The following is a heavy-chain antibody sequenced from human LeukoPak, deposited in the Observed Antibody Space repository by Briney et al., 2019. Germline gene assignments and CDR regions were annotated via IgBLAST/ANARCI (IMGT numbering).Heavy chain of an antibody. CDR1: GFTFSNAW. Sequence: GGSLRLSCAASGFTFSNAWMSWVRQAPGKGLEWVAVISYDGSNKYYADSVKGRFTISRDNSKNTLYLQMNSLRAEDTAVYYCARDYCSGGSCYYDYWGQGTLVTVSS. CDR3: ARDYCSGGSCYYDY. J-gene: IGHJ4*02. D-gene: IGHD2-15*01. CDR2: ISYDGSNK. V-gene: IGHV3-30-3*01.